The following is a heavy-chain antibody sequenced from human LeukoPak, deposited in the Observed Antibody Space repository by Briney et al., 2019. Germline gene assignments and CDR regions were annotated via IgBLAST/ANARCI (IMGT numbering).Heavy chain of an antibody. CDR1: GFAFNSYG. D-gene: IGHD5-18*01. CDR2: ISHDGSRK. J-gene: IGHJ3*02. Sequence: GGSLRLSCVASGFAFNSYGMHWVRQAPGKGLEWVAVISHDGSRKYYTDSVKGRFTISRDNAKNSLYLQMNSLRAEDTAVYYCAKRGYSYGNAFDIWGQGTMVTVSS. V-gene: IGHV3-30*18. CDR3: AKRGYSYGNAFDI.